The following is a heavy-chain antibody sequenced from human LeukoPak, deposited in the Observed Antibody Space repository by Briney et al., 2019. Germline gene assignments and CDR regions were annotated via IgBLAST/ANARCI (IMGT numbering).Heavy chain of an antibody. Sequence: SVKVSCKASGGTFSSYAISWVRQAPGQGLEWMGRIIPILGIANYAQKFQGRVTITADKSTSAAYMELSSLRSEDTAVYYCATDLDSSGYYLGAFDIWGQGTMVTVSS. CDR3: ATDLDSSGYYLGAFDI. CDR2: IIPILGIA. V-gene: IGHV1-69*04. D-gene: IGHD3-22*01. J-gene: IGHJ3*02. CDR1: GGTFSSYA.